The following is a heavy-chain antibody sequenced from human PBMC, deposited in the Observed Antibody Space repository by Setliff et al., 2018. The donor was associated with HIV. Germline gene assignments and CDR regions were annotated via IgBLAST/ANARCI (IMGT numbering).Heavy chain of an antibody. J-gene: IGHJ3*02. Sequence: SETLSLTCTVSGYSISSGYYWGWIRQPPGKGLEWIGSIYHSGSTYCNPSLKSRVTMSVDTSKNQFSLKLSSVTAADTAVYYCARDSKVATISGGAFDIWGQGTMVTVSS. D-gene: IGHD5-12*01. CDR3: ARDSKVATISGGAFDI. V-gene: IGHV4-38-2*02. CDR2: IYHSGST. CDR1: GYSISSGYY.